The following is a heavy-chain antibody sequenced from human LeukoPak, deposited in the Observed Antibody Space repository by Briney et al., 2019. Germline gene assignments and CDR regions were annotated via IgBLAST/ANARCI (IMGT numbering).Heavy chain of an antibody. Sequence: PGGSLRLSCAASGFTFSSYWMHWVRQAPGKGLVWVSRINTGGSSTTYAEFVKGRFTISRDNAKNTLYVQMYSLRAEDTAVYYCARGYSWSYRVDYWGQGTLVTVSS. J-gene: IGHJ4*02. CDR2: INTGGSST. D-gene: IGHD1-26*01. V-gene: IGHV3-74*01. CDR3: ARGYSWSYRVDY. CDR1: GFTFSSYW.